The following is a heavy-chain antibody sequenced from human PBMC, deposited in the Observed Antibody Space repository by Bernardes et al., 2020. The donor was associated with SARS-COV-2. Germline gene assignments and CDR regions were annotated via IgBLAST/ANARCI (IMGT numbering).Heavy chain of an antibody. J-gene: IGHJ4*02. CDR2: ISSNGGST. V-gene: IGHV3-64D*09. Sequence: GGSLRLSCSASGFTFSSYAMHWVRQAPGKGLEYVSAISSNGGSTYYADSVKGRFTISRDNSKNTLYLQMSSLRAEDTAVYYCVKDLYYCSSTSCYTSSRYYFDYWGQGTLVTVSS. CDR3: VKDLYYCSSTSCYTSSRYYFDY. CDR1: GFTFSSYA. D-gene: IGHD2-2*02.